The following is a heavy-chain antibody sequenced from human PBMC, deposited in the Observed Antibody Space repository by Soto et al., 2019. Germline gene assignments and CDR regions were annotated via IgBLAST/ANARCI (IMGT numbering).Heavy chain of an antibody. CDR2: IYYSGST. Sequence: SETLSLTCTVSGGSISSSSYYWGWIRQPPGKGLEWIGNIYYSGSTYYNPSLKSRVTISVDTSKNQFSLRLSSVTAADTAVYYCARHILLWFGELWGPTFDYWGQGTLVTVSS. CDR1: GGSISSSSYY. D-gene: IGHD3-10*01. V-gene: IGHV4-39*01. J-gene: IGHJ4*02. CDR3: ARHILLWFGELWGPTFDY.